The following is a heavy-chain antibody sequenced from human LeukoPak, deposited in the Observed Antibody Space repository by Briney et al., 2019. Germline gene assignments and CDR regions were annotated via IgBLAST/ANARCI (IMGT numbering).Heavy chain of an antibody. J-gene: IGHJ4*02. V-gene: IGHV3-48*01. CDR2: ISGSGSSI. CDR1: GFTFSSYS. CDR3: ARQLDS. Sequence: PGGSLRPSCAAPGFTFSSYSMNWVRQAPGKGLEWVSYISGSGSSIYYADSVKGRFTISRDNAKNSLYLQMNSLRAEDTAVYYCARQLDSWGQGTLVTVSS.